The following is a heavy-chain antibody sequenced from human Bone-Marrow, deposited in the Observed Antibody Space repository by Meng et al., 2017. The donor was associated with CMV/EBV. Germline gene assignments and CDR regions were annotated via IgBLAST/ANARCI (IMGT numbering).Heavy chain of an antibody. CDR1: GGSFTGSY. CDR2: INHSGST. D-gene: IGHD3-10*01. J-gene: IGHJ4*02. Sequence: AVHGGSFTGSYWSWLRQPPGKGLEWIGEINHSGSTNYNPSLKSRVTISVDTSKNQFSLKLSSVTAADTAVYYCARGPYYGSGSLVDYWGQGTLVTVSS. V-gene: IGHV4-34*01. CDR3: ARGPYYGSGSLVDY.